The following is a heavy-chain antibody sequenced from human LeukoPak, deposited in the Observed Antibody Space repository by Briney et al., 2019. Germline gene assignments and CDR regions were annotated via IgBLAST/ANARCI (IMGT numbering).Heavy chain of an antibody. Sequence: SETLSLTCTVSGDSISSYYWSWIRQPAGKGLEWIGRIYTSGSTNYNPSLKSRVTMSVDTYKNQFSLKLSSVTAADTAVYYCARASTVAVGKDYFDYWGQGTLVTVSS. D-gene: IGHD6-19*01. J-gene: IGHJ4*02. CDR2: IYTSGST. CDR1: GDSISSYY. CDR3: ARASTVAVGKDYFDY. V-gene: IGHV4-4*07.